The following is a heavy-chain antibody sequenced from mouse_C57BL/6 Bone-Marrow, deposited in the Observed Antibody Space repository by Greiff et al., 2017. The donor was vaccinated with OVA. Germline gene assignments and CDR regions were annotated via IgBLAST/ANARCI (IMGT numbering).Heavy chain of an antibody. J-gene: IGHJ3*01. Sequence: VQLVESGGGLVKPGGSLKLSCAASGFTFSSYAMSWVRQTPEKRLEWVATISDGGSYTYYPDNVKGRFTISRDNAKNNLYLQMSHLKSEDTAMYYCAREGLPPFAYWGQGTLVTVSA. D-gene: IGHD3-3*01. CDR1: GFTFSSYA. V-gene: IGHV5-4*01. CDR2: ISDGGSYT. CDR3: AREGLPPFAY.